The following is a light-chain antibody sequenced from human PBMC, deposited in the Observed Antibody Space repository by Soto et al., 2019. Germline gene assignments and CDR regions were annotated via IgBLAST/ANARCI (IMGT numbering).Light chain of an antibody. J-gene: IGLJ2*01. CDR3: SSYTSSSTLVV. CDR1: SSDVGGYNY. CDR2: EVS. V-gene: IGLV2-14*01. Sequence: QSVLTQPASVSGSPGQSITISCTGTSSDVGGYNYVSWYQQHPGKAPKVMIYEVSNRPSGISNRFSGSKSGNTASLTISGLQAEDEADYYRSSYTSSSTLVVFGGGTKLTVL.